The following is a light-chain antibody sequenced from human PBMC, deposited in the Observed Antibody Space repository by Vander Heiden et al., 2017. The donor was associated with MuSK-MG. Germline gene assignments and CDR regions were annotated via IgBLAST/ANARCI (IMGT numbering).Light chain of an antibody. CDR1: QSVSDN. Sequence: EMLMTQSPASLSVSPGERATLSCRASQSVSDNLAWYQQKPGQPPRLLIFGASTRATGIPARFSGSGSGTEFTLTITSLQSEDFAVYYCQEYNDWPERTFGQGTRLEIK. CDR3: QEYNDWPERT. J-gene: IGKJ2*01. V-gene: IGKV3-15*01. CDR2: GAS.